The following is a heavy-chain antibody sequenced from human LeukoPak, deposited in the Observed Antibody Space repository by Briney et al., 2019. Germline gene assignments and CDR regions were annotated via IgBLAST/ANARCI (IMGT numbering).Heavy chain of an antibody. D-gene: IGHD6-19*01. J-gene: IGHJ4*02. Sequence: GGSLRLSCAASGFSVSSNYMSWVRQAPGKGLEWVSVLYSGGSTYYADSVKGRFTVSRDNSKNTLYLQMNSLRAEDTAVYYCARDSSSGWYHDSWGQGTLVTVSS. CDR1: GFSVSSNY. CDR3: ARDSSSGWYHDS. CDR2: LYSGGST. V-gene: IGHV3-53*01.